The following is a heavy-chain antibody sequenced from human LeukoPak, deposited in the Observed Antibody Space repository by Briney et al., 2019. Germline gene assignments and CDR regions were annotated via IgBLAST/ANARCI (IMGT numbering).Heavy chain of an antibody. CDR3: ARTYYDYVWGSFYAFDI. V-gene: IGHV1-46*01. Sequence: ASVKVSCKASGYTFTSYYMHWVRQAPGQGLEWMGIINPSGGSTSYAQKFQGRVTMTRDTSTSTVYMELSSLRSEDTAVYYCARTYYDYVWGSFYAFDIWGQGTMVTVSS. CDR1: GYTFTSYY. CDR2: INPSGGST. J-gene: IGHJ3*02. D-gene: IGHD3-16*01.